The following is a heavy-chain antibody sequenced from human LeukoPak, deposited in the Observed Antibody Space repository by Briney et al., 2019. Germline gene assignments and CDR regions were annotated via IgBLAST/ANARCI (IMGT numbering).Heavy chain of an antibody. CDR2: ISSSSSYI. CDR1: GFTFSSCS. V-gene: IGHV3-21*01. J-gene: IGHJ4*02. D-gene: IGHD1-26*01. CDR3: ANTYGGSSAYYFDY. Sequence: GGSLRLSCAASGFTFSSCSMNWVRQAPGKGLEWVSSISSSSSYIYYADSVKGRFTISRDNAKNSLYLQMNSLRAEDTAVYYCANTYGGSSAYYFDYWGQGTLVTVSS.